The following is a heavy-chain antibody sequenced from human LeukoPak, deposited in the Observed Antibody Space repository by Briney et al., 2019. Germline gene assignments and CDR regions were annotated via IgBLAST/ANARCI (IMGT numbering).Heavy chain of an antibody. J-gene: IGHJ6*02. D-gene: IGHD2-2*01. Sequence: ASVKVSCKASGYTFTSYYMHWVRQAPGQGLEWMGIINPSGGSTSYAQKFQGRVTMTRDTSTSTVYMELSSLRSGDTAVYYCARDQHVGRCSSTSCPNGYGMDVWGQGTTVTVSS. V-gene: IGHV1-46*01. CDR3: ARDQHVGRCSSTSCPNGYGMDV. CDR2: INPSGGST. CDR1: GYTFTSYY.